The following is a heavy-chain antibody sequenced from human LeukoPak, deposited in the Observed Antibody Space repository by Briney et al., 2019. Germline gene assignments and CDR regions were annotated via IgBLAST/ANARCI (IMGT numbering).Heavy chain of an antibody. CDR2: INPNSGGT. D-gene: IGHD3-22*01. V-gene: IGHV1-2*02. CDR3: ARDPEELYYYDSSGYSSLGY. Sequence: ASVKVSCKASGYTFTGYYMHWVRQAPGQGLEWMGWINPNSGGTKYAQKFQGRVTMTRDTSISTAYMELNRLRSDDTAVYYCARDPEELYYYDSSGYSSLGYWGQGTLVSVSS. CDR1: GYTFTGYY. J-gene: IGHJ4*02.